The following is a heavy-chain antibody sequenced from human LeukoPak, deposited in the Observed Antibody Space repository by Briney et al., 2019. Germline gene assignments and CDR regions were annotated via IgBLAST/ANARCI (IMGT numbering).Heavy chain of an antibody. CDR1: GGSFSGYY. CDR2: IYYSGTT. D-gene: IGHD2-15*01. J-gene: IGHJ4*02. Sequence: PSETLSLTCAVYGGSFSGYYWTWIRQPPGKGLEWIATIYYSGTTYYNPSLKSRVTISVDTSKNQFSLKLSSVSASDTAVYYCTRHKCSGIYCPFDYWGQGTLVTVSS. V-gene: IGHV4-34*01. CDR3: TRHKCSGIYCPFDY.